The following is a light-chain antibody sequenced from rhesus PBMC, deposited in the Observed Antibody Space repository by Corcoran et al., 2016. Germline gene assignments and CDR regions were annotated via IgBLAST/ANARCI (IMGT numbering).Light chain of an antibody. J-gene: IGKJ4*01. CDR3: QQYNNWLT. Sequence: EILLTQSPATLSLSPGERVTLSCRASQSVSSNLAWYAQKPGKSPRLLINPGSQRATGVPDRFSGSGSGTDLPLTIPGLEAEDLGVYYCQQYNNWLTFGGGTRV. CDR2: PGS. V-gene: IGKV3-35*01. CDR1: QSVSSN.